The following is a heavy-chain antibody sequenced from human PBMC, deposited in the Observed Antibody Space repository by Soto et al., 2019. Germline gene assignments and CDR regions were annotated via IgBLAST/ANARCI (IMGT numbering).Heavy chain of an antibody. J-gene: IGHJ4*02. Sequence: QVQLVQSGAEVKKPGSSVKVSCKASGGTFSSYTISWVRQAPGQGLEWMGRIIPILGIANYAQKFQGRVTISANKSTSTAYMDLSSLRSEDTAVYSCALGATTYSFDSWGQETLFTVSS. V-gene: IGHV1-69*02. D-gene: IGHD1-26*01. CDR1: GGTFSSYT. CDR3: ALGATTYSFDS. CDR2: IIPILGIA.